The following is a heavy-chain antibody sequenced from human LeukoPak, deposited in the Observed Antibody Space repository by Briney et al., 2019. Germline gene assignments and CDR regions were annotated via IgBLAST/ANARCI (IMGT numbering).Heavy chain of an antibody. J-gene: IGHJ6*04. CDR1: GFTFSSYE. Sequence: GGSLRLSCAASGFTFSSYEMNWVRQAPGKGLEWVSYISSSGSTIYYADSVKGRFTISRDNAKNSLYLQMNSLRAEDTAVYYCARLSIAAAGTGDYYYYYGMDVWGKGTTVTVSS. CDR2: ISSSGSTI. V-gene: IGHV3-48*03. D-gene: IGHD6-13*01. CDR3: ARLSIAAAGTGDYYYYYGMDV.